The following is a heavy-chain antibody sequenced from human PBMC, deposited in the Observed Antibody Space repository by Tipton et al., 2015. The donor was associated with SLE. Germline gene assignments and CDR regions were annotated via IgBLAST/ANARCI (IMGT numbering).Heavy chain of an antibody. D-gene: IGHD1-26*01. CDR1: GFTFNSYA. J-gene: IGHJ4*02. CDR2: IYGSGSST. V-gene: IGHV3-23*03. CDR3: AKGRSKWEPNSDY. Sequence: SLRLSCAASGFTFNSYAMNWVRQAPGKGLEWVSVIYGSGSSTTFADSVKGRFTFFRDYSKNTLYLQMNSLRAEDTAVYYCAKGRSKWEPNSDYWGQGTLVTVSS.